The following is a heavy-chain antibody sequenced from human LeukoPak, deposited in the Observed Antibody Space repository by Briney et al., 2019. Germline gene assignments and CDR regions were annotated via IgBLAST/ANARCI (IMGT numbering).Heavy chain of an antibody. CDR2: ISGSGDYT. J-gene: IGHJ4*02. V-gene: IGHV3-23*01. D-gene: IGHD1-26*01. Sequence: GGSLRLSCADSGFTFSNYAMSWVRQAPGKGLVWVSLISGSGDYTKYADSVKGRFTISRDNSKNTLYLVLNSLRGDDTAVYYCAKGPLSDSNYFFDSWGQGTLVTVSS. CDR1: GFTFSNYA. CDR3: AKGPLSDSNYFFDS.